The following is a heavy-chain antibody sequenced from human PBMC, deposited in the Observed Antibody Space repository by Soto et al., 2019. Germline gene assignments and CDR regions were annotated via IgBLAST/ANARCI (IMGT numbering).Heavy chain of an antibody. CDR3: ASVVVVAATFVHFQH. CDR1: GGSISSYY. CDR2: IYYSGST. Sequence: PSETLPLTCTFAGGSISSYYWSWIRQPPRKGLEWIGYIYYSGSTNYNPSLKSRVTISVDTSKNQFSLKLSSVTAADTAVYYCASVVVVAATFVHFQHWGQGTLVTVSS. V-gene: IGHV4-59*08. D-gene: IGHD2-15*01. J-gene: IGHJ1*01.